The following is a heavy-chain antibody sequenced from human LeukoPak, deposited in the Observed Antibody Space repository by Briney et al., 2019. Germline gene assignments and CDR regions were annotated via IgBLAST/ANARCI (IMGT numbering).Heavy chain of an antibody. Sequence: GESLKISCKGSGYNFTSYWIGWVRQMPGKGLEWMGIIYPGDSETRYSPSFQGQVTISADKSISTAYLQWSSLKASDTAMYYCARQYCGGDCYLYYFDYWGQGTLVTVSS. J-gene: IGHJ4*02. CDR1: GYNFTSYW. CDR2: IYPGDSET. D-gene: IGHD2-21*01. V-gene: IGHV5-51*01. CDR3: ARQYCGGDCYLYYFDY.